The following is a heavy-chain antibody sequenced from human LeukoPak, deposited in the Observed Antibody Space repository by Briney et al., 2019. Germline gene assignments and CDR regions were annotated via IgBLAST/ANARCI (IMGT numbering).Heavy chain of an antibody. CDR2: INPNSGGT. D-gene: IGHD3-22*01. CDR1: GYTFTGYY. V-gene: IGHV1-2*02. J-gene: IGHJ4*02. CDR3: ARGAFSYYDSSGYYFSFYFDY. Sequence: ASVKVSCKASGYTFTGYYMHWVRQAPGQGLEWMGWINPNSGGTNYAQRLQGRVTMTTDTSTSTAYMELRSLRSDDTAVYYCARGAFSYYDSSGYYFSFYFDYWGQGTLVTVSS.